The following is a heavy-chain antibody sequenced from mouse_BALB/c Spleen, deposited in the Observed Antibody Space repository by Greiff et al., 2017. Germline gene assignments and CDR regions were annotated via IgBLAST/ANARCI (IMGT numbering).Heavy chain of an antibody. Sequence: EVQRVESGGGLVKPGGSLKLSCAASGFTFSSYTMSWVRQTPEKRLEWVATISSGGSYTYYPDSVKGRFTISRDNAKNTLFLQMTSLRSEDTAMYYCARWDGNPFAYWGQGTLVTVSA. CDR2: ISSGGSYT. CDR3: ARWDGNPFAY. V-gene: IGHV5-9-3*01. D-gene: IGHD2-1*01. J-gene: IGHJ3*01. CDR1: GFTFSSYT.